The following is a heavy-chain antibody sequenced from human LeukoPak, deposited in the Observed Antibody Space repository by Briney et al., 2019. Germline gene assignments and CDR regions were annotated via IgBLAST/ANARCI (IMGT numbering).Heavy chain of an antibody. V-gene: IGHV1-46*01. J-gene: IGHJ4*02. D-gene: IGHD3-10*01. CDR1: GYTFTSYY. CDR2: INPSGGST. CDR3: ARALEDYYGSGSYYTYYFGY. Sequence: GASVKVSCKASGYTFTSYYMHWVRQAPGQGLEWMGIINPSGGSTSYAQKFQGRVTMTTDTSTSTAYMELRSLRSDDTAVYYCARALEDYYGSGSYYTYYFGYWGQGTLVTVSS.